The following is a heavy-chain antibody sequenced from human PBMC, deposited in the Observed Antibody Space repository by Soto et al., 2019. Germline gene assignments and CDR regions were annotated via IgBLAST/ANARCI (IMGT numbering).Heavy chain of an antibody. D-gene: IGHD3-10*01. Sequence: QVQLVQSGAEVKKPGSSVKVSCKASGGTFSSYTISWVRQAPGQGLEWMGRIIPILGIANYAQKFQGRVTITADKSTSTAYMELSSLRSEDTAVYYCARDRGTYYYGSGSPLYWGQRTLVTVSS. CDR1: GGTFSSYT. CDR3: ARDRGTYYYGSGSPLY. V-gene: IGHV1-69*08. J-gene: IGHJ4*02. CDR2: IIPILGIA.